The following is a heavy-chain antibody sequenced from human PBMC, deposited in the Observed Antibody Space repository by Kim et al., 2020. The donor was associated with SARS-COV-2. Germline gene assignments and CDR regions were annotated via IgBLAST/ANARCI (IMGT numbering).Heavy chain of an antibody. J-gene: IGHJ4*02. V-gene: IGHV3-48*04. Sequence: GGSLRLSCAASGFTFSSYSMKWVRQAPGKGLEWISYISSSSSTIYYADSVKGRFTISRDNAKNSLYLQLNSLRAEDTAVYYCASLNYGSGFLWGQGTLVTVSS. D-gene: IGHD3-10*01. CDR3: ASLNYGSGFL. CDR1: GFTFSSYS. CDR2: ISSSSSTI.